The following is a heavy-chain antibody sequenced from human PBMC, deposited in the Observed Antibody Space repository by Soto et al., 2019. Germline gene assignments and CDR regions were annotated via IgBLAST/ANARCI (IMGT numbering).Heavy chain of an antibody. CDR2: ISYDGSNK. V-gene: IGHV3-30*18. CDR3: AKDVQGGGSYFDY. CDR1: GFTFSSYG. Sequence: QVQLVESGGGVVQPGRSLRLSCAASGFTFSSYGMHWVRQAPGKGLEWVAVISYDGSNKYYADSVKGRFTISRDNSKNTLYLQMNSLRAEDTAVYYCAKDVQGGGSYFDYWGQGTLFTVSS. J-gene: IGHJ4*02. D-gene: IGHD3-16*01.